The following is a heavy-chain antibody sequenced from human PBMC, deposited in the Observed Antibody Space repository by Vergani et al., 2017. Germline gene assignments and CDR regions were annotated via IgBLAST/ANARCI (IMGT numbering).Heavy chain of an antibody. D-gene: IGHD4-23*01. CDR1: GGTFSSYS. J-gene: IGHJ6*02. V-gene: IGHV1-69*13. CDR3: AKVLGDPGGFSDGMDV. CDR2: IIPIFDTA. Sequence: QVQLVQSGAEVKKPGSSVKVSCKASGGTFSSYSISWVRQAPGQGLEWMGRIIPIFDTADYAQKFQGRVTITADESTSTAYMELSSLRSEDTAVYYCAKVLGDPGGFSDGMDVWGQGTTVTVSS.